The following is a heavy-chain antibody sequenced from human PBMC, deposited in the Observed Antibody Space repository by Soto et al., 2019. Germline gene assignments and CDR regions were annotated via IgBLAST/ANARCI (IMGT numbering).Heavy chain of an antibody. Sequence: SETLSLTCAVYGGCFSGYYWSWIRKTPGKGLEWIGEINHSGSTNYNPSLKSRVTISVDTSKNQFSLKLSSVTAADTAVYYCARGGGRGYSGYVIGVYYYYGMDVWGQGTTVTVSS. CDR2: INHSGST. J-gene: IGHJ6*02. CDR1: GGCFSGYY. V-gene: IGHV4-34*01. D-gene: IGHD5-12*01. CDR3: ARGGGRGYSGYVIGVYYYYGMDV.